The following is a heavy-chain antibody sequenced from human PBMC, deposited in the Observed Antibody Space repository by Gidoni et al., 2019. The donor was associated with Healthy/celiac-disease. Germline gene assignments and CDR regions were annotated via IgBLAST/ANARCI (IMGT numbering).Heavy chain of an antibody. V-gene: IGHV1-8*01. CDR2: MNPNSGNT. CDR3: ARGLRRGYCSGGSCYRIDY. Sequence: QVQLVQSGAEVKKPGASVKVSCKASGYTFTSYDINRVRQATGQGLEWMGWMNPNSGNTGYAQKFQGRVTMTRNTSISTAYMELSSLRSEDTAVYYCARGLRRGYCSGGSCYRIDYWGQGTLVTVSS. D-gene: IGHD2-15*01. J-gene: IGHJ4*02. CDR1: GYTFTSYD.